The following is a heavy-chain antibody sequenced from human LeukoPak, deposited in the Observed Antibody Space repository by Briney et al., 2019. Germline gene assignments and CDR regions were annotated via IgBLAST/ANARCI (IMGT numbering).Heavy chain of an antibody. CDR1: GFTLSNSG. J-gene: IGHJ4*02. D-gene: IGHD3-10*01. CDR3: AKSGSGNYYDRFDY. V-gene: IGHV3-23*01. CDR2: ISGGGGST. Sequence: PGGSLRLSCAASGFTLSNSGMHWVRQAPGKGLEWVSVISGGGGSTYYADSVKGRFTISSDSSKNTLYLQMNSLRAEDTAVYYCAKSGSGNYYDRFDYWGQGTLITVSS.